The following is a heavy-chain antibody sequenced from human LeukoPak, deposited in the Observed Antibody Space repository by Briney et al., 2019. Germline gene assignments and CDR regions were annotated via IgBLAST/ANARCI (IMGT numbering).Heavy chain of an antibody. CDR3: ARWSGSSWFFDY. V-gene: IGHV3-33*01. Sequence: GGSLRLSCAASGFTFSSYGMHWVRQAPGKGLEWVAVIWYDGSNKYYADSVKGRFTISRDNSKNTLYLQMNSLGAEDTAVYYCARWSGSSWFFDYWGPGTLVTVSS. CDR1: GFTFSSYG. D-gene: IGHD6-13*01. J-gene: IGHJ4*02. CDR2: IWYDGSNK.